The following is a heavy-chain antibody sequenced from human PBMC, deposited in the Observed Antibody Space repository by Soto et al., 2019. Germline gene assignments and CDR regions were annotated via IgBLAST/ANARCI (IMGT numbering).Heavy chain of an antibody. D-gene: IGHD3-22*01. V-gene: IGHV3-15*07. CDR1: GFTFSNAW. J-gene: IGHJ5*01. CDR2: IKSKADGETT. Sequence: EVQLVESGGGLMKPGGSLRLSCAASGFTFSNAWMNWVRQAPGKGLEWVGRIKSKADGETTDYAAPVKGRFSISRDDSESTLYWEIITLGGEDTAVYSCTTFPRFASSGYHSPPRDSWGHGTLVPVSS. CDR3: TTFPRFASSGYHSPPRDS.